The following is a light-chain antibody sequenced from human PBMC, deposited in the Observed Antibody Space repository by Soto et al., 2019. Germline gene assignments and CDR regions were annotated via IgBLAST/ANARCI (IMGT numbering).Light chain of an antibody. J-gene: IGKJ2*01. V-gene: IGKV3-20*01. CDR1: QSDSSSY. CDR3: QQYGSSPPYT. CDR2: GAS. Sequence: EIVLTQSPGTLSLSPGEKATLSCRASQSDSSSYLAWYQQKPGQAPRLLIYGASSRATGIPDRYSGSGSGTDFTLTISRLEPEDFAVYYCQQYGSSPPYTFGQGTKLEIK.